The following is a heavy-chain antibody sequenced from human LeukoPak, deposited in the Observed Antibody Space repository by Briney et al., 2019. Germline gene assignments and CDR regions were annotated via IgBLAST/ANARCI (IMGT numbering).Heavy chain of an antibody. CDR1: GGSISSSSYY. D-gene: IGHD3-3*01. Sequence: SETLSLTCTVSGGSISSSSYYWGWIRQPPGKGLEWIGYIYYSGSTNYNPSLKSRVTISVDTSKNQFSLKLSSVTAADTAVYYCARTTYYDFWSGYSNFDYWGQGTLVTVSS. CDR3: ARTTYYDFWSGYSNFDY. CDR2: IYYSGST. V-gene: IGHV4-61*05. J-gene: IGHJ4*02.